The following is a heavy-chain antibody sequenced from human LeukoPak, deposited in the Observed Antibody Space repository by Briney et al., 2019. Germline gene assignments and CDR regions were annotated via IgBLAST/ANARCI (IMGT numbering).Heavy chain of an antibody. J-gene: IGHJ4*02. CDR3: ARDLSDFWSGWEYYFDY. CDR1: GFTFSSYW. Sequence: QTGGSQRLSCAASGFTFSSYWMHWVRQAPGKGLVWVSRINSDGSSTSYADSVKGRFTISRDNAKSTLYLRMNSLRAEDTAVYYCARDLSDFWSGWEYYFDYWGQGTLVTVSS. V-gene: IGHV3-74*01. D-gene: IGHD3-3*01. CDR2: INSDGSST.